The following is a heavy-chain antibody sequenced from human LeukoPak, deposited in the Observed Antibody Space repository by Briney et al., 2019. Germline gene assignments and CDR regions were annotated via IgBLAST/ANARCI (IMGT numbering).Heavy chain of an antibody. D-gene: IGHD3-16*01. Sequence: SGTLSLTCAVSGDSISSNYWWSWVRQSPGKGLEWIGEILQSGSTNYNPSLRSRVTISIDKSKNQFSLNLSSLTAADTAVYYCARESWSYASKFHYWGQGTLVTVSS. CDR3: ARESWSYASKFHY. CDR2: ILQSGST. J-gene: IGHJ4*02. CDR1: GDSISSNYW. V-gene: IGHV4-4*02.